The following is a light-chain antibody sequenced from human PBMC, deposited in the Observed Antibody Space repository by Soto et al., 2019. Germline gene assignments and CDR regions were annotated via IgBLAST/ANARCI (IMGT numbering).Light chain of an antibody. CDR1: QGISNY. J-gene: IGKJ5*01. Sequence: DILMTQSPSSLSASVGDRVTMTCRASQGISNYLAWYQQKPGKVPKLLIYAASTLQSGVPSRFSGSGSGTDFTLTISSLQPEDVATYYCQDYNNAPITFGQGTRLEIK. CDR2: AAS. V-gene: IGKV1-27*01. CDR3: QDYNNAPIT.